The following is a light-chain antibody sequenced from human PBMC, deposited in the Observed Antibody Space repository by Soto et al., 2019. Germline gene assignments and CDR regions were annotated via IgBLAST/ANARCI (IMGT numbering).Light chain of an antibody. CDR1: QSVSSSY. CDR3: QQYGSSLTWK. CDR2: GAS. Sequence: ESVFTQSPGTLSLSPGEKATLSCRASQSVSSSYLAWYQQKPGQAPRLLIYGASSRATGIPDRFSGSGSGTDFTLTISRLEPEDFAVYYCQQYGSSLTWKFGQGTKVYI. J-gene: IGKJ1*01. V-gene: IGKV3-20*01.